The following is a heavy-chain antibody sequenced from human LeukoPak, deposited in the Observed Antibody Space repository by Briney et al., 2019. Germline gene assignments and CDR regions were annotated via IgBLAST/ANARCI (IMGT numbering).Heavy chain of an antibody. Sequence: SQTLSLTCTVSGGSISSGGYYWSWIRQHQGKGLEWIGYIYYSGSTYYNPSLKSRVTISVDTSKNQFSLKLSSVTAADTAVYYCARARDLTIFGVVNPGTLDYWGQGTLVIVSS. J-gene: IGHJ4*02. CDR3: ARARDLTIFGVVNPGTLDY. CDR1: GGSISSGGYY. CDR2: IYYSGST. V-gene: IGHV4-31*03. D-gene: IGHD3-3*01.